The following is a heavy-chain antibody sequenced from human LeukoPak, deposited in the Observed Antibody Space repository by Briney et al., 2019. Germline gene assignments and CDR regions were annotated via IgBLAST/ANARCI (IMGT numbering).Heavy chain of an antibody. CDR3: AKDRYYYDSSGYPRYDY. CDR2: ISGSGGST. J-gene: IGHJ4*02. V-gene: IGHV3-23*01. D-gene: IGHD3-22*01. CDR1: GFYFANYA. Sequence: GGSLRLSCAASGFYFANYAMSWVRQAPGKGLEWVSAISGSGGSTYYADSVKGRFTISRDNSKNTLYLQMNSLRAEDTAVYYCAKDRYYYDSSGYPRYDYWGQGTLVTVSS.